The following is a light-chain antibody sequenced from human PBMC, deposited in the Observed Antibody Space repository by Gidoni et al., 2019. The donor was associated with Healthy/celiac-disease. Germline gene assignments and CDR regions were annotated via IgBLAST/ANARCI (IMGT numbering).Light chain of an antibody. J-gene: IGLJ2*01. CDR2: RNN. CDR3: AAWDDSRNGPVV. Sequence: QSLLTQPPSASGTPGQRVTISCSGSSSNIGSNTVNWYQQLPGTAPKLLIDRNNQRPSGVPDRFSGSKSGTGASLAISGLQSEDEADYYCAAWDDSRNGPVVVGGGTKLTVL. V-gene: IGLV1-44*01. CDR1: SSNIGSNT.